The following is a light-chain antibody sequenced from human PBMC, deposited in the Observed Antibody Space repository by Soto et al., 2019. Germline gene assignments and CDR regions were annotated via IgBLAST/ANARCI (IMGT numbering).Light chain of an antibody. V-gene: IGKV1-12*01. CDR2: TAS. J-gene: IGKJ1*01. CDR3: QQANSFPWT. Sequence: DIQMTQSPSSVSASVGDRVTITCRASQGIGSWLAWYQQKPGKAPKLLIYTASSLQSGVPSRFSGSGSGTDFTLTISSLEAEDLAIYYCQQANSFPWTFGQGTRVEIK. CDR1: QGIGSW.